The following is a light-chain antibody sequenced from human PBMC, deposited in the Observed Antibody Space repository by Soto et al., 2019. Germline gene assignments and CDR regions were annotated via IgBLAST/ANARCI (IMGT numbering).Light chain of an antibody. CDR3: QQRSNWPPST. V-gene: IGKV3-11*01. J-gene: IGKJ5*01. Sequence: EIVLTQSPATLSLSPGERATLSCRASQSVSNYLAWYQQKPGQAPRLLIYETSNRATGIPARFSGSGAETDFTLTISSLEPEDSAVYYCQQRSNWPPSTFGRGKRLEI. CDR2: ETS. CDR1: QSVSNY.